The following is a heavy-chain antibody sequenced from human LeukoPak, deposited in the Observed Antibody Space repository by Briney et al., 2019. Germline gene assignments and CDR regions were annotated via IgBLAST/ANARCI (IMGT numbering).Heavy chain of an antibody. CDR3: ARDRPSSWTIPPDY. CDR2: ISAYNGNT. Sequence: GASVKVSCKASGYTFTSYGISWVRQAPGQGREWMGWISAYNGNTNCAQRLQCKVPMATDTSTSTAYMELRSLRSDDTAVYYCARDRPSSWTIPPDYWGQGTLVTVSS. CDR1: GYTFTSYG. V-gene: IGHV1-18*01. J-gene: IGHJ4*02. D-gene: IGHD6-13*01.